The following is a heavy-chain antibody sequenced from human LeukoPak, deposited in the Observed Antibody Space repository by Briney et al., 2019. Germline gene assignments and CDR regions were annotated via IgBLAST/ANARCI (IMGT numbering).Heavy chain of an antibody. CDR1: GGSISSYY. V-gene: IGHV4-59*01. CDR3: ARVHNSGSYWGYYYGMDV. J-gene: IGHJ6*02. Sequence: PSETLSLTCTVSGGSISSYYWSWIWQPPGKGLEWIGYIYYSGSTNYNPSLKSRVTISVDTSKNQFSLKLSSVTAADTAVYYCARVHNSGSYWGYYYGMDVWGQGTTVTVSS. CDR2: IYYSGST. D-gene: IGHD1-26*01.